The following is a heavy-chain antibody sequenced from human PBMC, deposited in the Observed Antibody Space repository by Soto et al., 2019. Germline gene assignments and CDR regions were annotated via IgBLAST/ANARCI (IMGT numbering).Heavy chain of an antibody. D-gene: IGHD3-22*01. J-gene: IGHJ4*02. V-gene: IGHV3-49*04. CDR3: TRYYYASSGYYVY. CDR2: IRSETYGGTP. Sequence: SLRLSCTDSGFNFGNYAMSWVRQAPGKGPEWVGFIRSETYGGTPDYAASLRGRFTISRDDSKSIAYLEINSLQTDDTAVYYCTRYYYASSGYYVYWGQGTLVTVSS. CDR1: GFNFGNYA.